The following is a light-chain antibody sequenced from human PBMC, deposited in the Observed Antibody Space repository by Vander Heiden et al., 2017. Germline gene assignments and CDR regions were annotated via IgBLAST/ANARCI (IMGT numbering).Light chain of an antibody. V-gene: IGKV1-39*01. CDR1: QSMSSY. CDR3: QQSYRTPRT. Sequence: DIQMTQSPSSLSASVGDRVTITCRASQSMSSYLNWYQQKPGKAPKLLIYAASSLQSGVPSRFSGSGSGTDFTLTISSLQPEDFATYYCQQSYRTPRTFGQGTKVEIK. CDR2: AAS. J-gene: IGKJ1*01.